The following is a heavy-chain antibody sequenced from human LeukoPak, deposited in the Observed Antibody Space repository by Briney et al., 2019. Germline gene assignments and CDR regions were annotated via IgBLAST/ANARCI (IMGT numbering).Heavy chain of an antibody. CDR2: IGTAGGT. Sequence: GGSLRLSCAASGFTFSSYDMHWVRQATGKGLEWVSAIGTAGGTYYPGSVKGRFTISRENAKNSLYLQMNSLRAGDTAVYYCAREGSSGWIDYWGQGTLVTVSS. CDR3: AREGSSGWIDY. CDR1: GFTFSSYD. V-gene: IGHV3-13*01. J-gene: IGHJ4*02. D-gene: IGHD6-19*01.